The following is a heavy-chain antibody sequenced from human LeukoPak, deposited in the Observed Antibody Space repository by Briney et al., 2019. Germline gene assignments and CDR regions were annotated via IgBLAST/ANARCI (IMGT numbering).Heavy chain of an antibody. CDR1: GFTFSSYA. CDR2: ISGSGGST. D-gene: IGHD1-1*01. Sequence: PGGSLRLSCAASGFTFSSYAMSWVRQAPGKGLEWVSAISGSGGSTYYADSVKGRFTISRDNSKNTLYLQMNSLGAEDTAVYYCGEIQTGNKFDYWGQGTLVTVSS. J-gene: IGHJ4*02. CDR3: GEIQTGNKFDY. V-gene: IGHV3-23*01.